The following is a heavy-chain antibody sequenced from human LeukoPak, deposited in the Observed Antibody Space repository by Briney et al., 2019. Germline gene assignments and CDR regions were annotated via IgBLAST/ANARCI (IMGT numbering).Heavy chain of an antibody. Sequence: PSETPSLTCAVYGGSFSGYYWSWIRQPPGKGLEWIGEINHSGSTNYNPSLKSRVTISVDTSKNQFSLKLSSVTAADTAVYYCARGGHLDIVVVPAAYYFDYWGQGTLVTVSS. V-gene: IGHV4-34*01. CDR1: GGSFSGYY. CDR2: INHSGST. J-gene: IGHJ4*02. CDR3: ARGGHLDIVVVPAAYYFDY. D-gene: IGHD2-2*03.